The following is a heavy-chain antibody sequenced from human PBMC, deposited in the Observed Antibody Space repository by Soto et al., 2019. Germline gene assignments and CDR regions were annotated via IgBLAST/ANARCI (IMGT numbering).Heavy chain of an antibody. CDR3: ARGGVFFFAAPTNPFDY. J-gene: IGHJ4*02. D-gene: IGHD3-10*01. CDR2: MNPNSGNT. V-gene: IGHV1-8*01. CDR1: GYTFTIYD. Sequence: GASVKVSCKASGYTFTIYDINWVRQATGQGLEWMGWMNPNSGNTGYAQKFQGRVTMTRNTSISTAYMELSSLRSEDTAVYYCARGGVFFFAAPTNPFDYWGQGTLVPVSS.